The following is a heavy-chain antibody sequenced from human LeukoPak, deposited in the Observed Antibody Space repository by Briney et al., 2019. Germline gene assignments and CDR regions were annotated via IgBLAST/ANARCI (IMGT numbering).Heavy chain of an antibody. CDR1: GYTFTGYY. J-gene: IGHJ4*02. Sequence: ASVKVSCKASGYTFTGYYMHWVRQVRGQGLEWMGWINLSSGGTNYAQKFQVRVTMTRDTSISTDYMELSRLRSDDTAVYYCARDFGTVEMATIDAVDYWGQGTLVTVSS. CDR3: ARDFGTVEMATIDAVDY. CDR2: INLSSGGT. V-gene: IGHV1-2*02. D-gene: IGHD5-24*01.